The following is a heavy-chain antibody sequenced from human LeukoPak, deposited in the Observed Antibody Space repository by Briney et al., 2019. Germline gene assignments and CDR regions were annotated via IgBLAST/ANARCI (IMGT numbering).Heavy chain of an antibody. CDR3: ARGASTTWPGNFDY. J-gene: IGHJ4*02. Sequence: PSETLSLTCTVSGGSISSYYWSWMRQPAGKALEWIGRIYPSGSTNYNPSLKSRVTMSVATSQNQFSLKMTSVTAADTAVYYCARGASTTWPGNFDYWGQGTLVTVSS. V-gene: IGHV4-4*07. CDR2: IYPSGST. CDR1: GGSISSYY. D-gene: IGHD1-14*01.